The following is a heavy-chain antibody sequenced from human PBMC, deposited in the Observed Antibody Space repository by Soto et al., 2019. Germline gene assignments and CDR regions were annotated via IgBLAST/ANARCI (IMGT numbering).Heavy chain of an antibody. J-gene: IGHJ6*03. CDR1: GYTFTSYA. V-gene: IGHV1-3*01. Sequence: GASVKVSCKASGYTFTSYAMHWVRQAPGRRLEWMGWINAGNGNTKYSQKFQGRVTITRDTSASTAYMELSSLRSEDTAVYYCARDHHYDFWSGYQPCVYYYMDVWGKGTTVTVSS. CDR3: ARDHHYDFWSGYQPCVYYYMDV. CDR2: INAGNGNT. D-gene: IGHD3-3*01.